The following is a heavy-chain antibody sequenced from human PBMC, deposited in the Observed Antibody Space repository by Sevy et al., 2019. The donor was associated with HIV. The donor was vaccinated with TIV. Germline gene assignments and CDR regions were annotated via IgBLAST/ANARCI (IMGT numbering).Heavy chain of an antibody. Sequence: GGSLRLSCAASGFTFSDYYMSWIRQAPGKGLEWVSYISSSGSTIYYADSVKGRFTISRDNAKNSLYLQMNSLRAEDTAVYYCARAKGYYYDSSCYYPLDYWGQGTLVTVSS. CDR3: ARAKGYYYDSSCYYPLDY. J-gene: IGHJ4*02. CDR1: GFTFSDYY. V-gene: IGHV3-11*01. CDR2: ISSSGSTI. D-gene: IGHD3-22*01.